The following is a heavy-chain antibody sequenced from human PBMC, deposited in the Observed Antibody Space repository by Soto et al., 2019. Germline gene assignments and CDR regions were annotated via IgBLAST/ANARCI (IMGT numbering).Heavy chain of an antibody. J-gene: IGHJ6*02. CDR2: TYYRSKWYN. Sequence: PSQTLSLTCAISGDSVSSNSAAWNWIRQSPSRGLEWLGRTYYRSKWYNDYAVSVKGRITINPDTSKNQFSLQLNSVTPEDTAVYYCARDGIAAAGTDLYYYYGMDVWGQGTTVTVSS. V-gene: IGHV6-1*01. CDR1: GDSVSSNSAA. D-gene: IGHD6-13*01. CDR3: ARDGIAAAGTDLYYYYGMDV.